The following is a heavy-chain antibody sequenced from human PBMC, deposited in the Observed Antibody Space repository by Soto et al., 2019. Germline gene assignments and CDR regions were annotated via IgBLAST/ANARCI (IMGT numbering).Heavy chain of an antibody. J-gene: IGHJ4*02. D-gene: IGHD6-6*01. V-gene: IGHV3-30-3*01. CDR1: GFTFSSYA. CDR3: AKGGAALPDY. Sequence: GWSLRLSCAASGFTFSSYAMHWVRQAPGKGLEWVAVISYDGSNKYYADSVKGRFTISRDNSKNTLYLQMNSLRAEDTAVYYCAKGGAALPDYWGQGTLVIVSS. CDR2: ISYDGSNK.